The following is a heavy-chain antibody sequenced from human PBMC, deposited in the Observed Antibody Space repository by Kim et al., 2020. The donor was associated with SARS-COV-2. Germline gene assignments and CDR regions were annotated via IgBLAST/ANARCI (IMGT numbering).Heavy chain of an antibody. CDR3: AKGLDSGWYYFDY. Sequence: GGSLRLSCAASRFTFSYYAMSWVRQAPGKGLEWVSTISGSGGSTYYADSVKGRFTISRDNSKNTLYLQMNSLRAEDTAVYYCAKGLDSGWYYFDYWGQGTLVTVSS. D-gene: IGHD6-19*01. CDR1: RFTFSYYA. J-gene: IGHJ4*02. V-gene: IGHV3-23*01. CDR2: ISGSGGST.